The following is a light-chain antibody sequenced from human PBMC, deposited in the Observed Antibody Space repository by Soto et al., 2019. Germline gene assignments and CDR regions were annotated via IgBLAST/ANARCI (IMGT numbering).Light chain of an antibody. J-gene: IGKJ2*01. CDR1: QSVYNNY. Sequence: EIVLTQSPGTLSLSPGERATLSCRASQSVYNNYLAWYQQKPGQTPSLLVHGASNRATGIPDRFSGGGSGTDFPLTISSLEPEDFAVYYCQQYGLPPHSFGQGTRVEIK. CDR3: QQYGLPPHS. V-gene: IGKV3-20*01. CDR2: GAS.